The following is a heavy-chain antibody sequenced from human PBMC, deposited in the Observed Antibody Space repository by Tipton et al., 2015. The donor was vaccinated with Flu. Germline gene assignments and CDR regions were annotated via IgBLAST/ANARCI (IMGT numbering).Heavy chain of an antibody. J-gene: IGHJ3*02. CDR1: GGSISSYY. D-gene: IGHD5-18*01. Sequence: TLSLTCTVSGGSISSYYWSWIRQPPGKGLEWIGYIYYGGSTNYNPSLKSRVTISVDTSKNQFSLKLSSVTAADTAVYYCARVDTAMVRGGAFDIWGQGTMVTVSS. V-gene: IGHV4-59*01. CDR2: IYYGGST. CDR3: ARVDTAMVRGGAFDI.